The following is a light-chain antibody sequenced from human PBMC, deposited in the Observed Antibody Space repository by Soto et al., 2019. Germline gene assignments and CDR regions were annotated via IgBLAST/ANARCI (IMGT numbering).Light chain of an antibody. V-gene: IGKV3-20*01. CDR2: GAS. CDR3: QQYGNLIT. Sequence: EIVLTQSPGTLSLSPGERATLSCRASQSISNYLAWFRQKPGQAPRLLIYGASSRATGIPDRFSGSGSGTDFTLTIGRLEPGDFAVYYCQQYGNLITFGQGTRLEI. J-gene: IGKJ5*01. CDR1: QSISNY.